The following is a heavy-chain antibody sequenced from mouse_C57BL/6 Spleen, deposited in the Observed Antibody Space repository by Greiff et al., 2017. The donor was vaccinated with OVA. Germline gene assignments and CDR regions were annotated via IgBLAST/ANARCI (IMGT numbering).Heavy chain of an antibody. V-gene: IGHV5-12*01. J-gene: IGHJ4*01. CDR1: GFTFSDYY. CDR2: ISNGGGST. CDR3: ARQGPDYAMDD. Sequence: EVQGVESGGGLVRPGGSLKLSCAASGFTFSDYYMYWVRQTPEKRLEWVAYISNGGGSTYYTDTVKGRSTISIDNAKITLYLQMSRLKSEDTAMYYGARQGPDYAMDDWGQGTSVTVSA.